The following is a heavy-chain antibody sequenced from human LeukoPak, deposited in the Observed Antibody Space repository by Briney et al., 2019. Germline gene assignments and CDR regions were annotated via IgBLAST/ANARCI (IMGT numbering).Heavy chain of an antibody. V-gene: IGHV4-39*01. CDR1: GGSISSSSYY. CDR3: ARREGGSYYGDFDY. CDR2: IYYSGST. D-gene: IGHD1-26*01. Sequence: SETLSFTCTVSGGSISSSSYYWGWIRQPPGKGLEWIGSIYYSGSTYYNPSLKSRVTISVDTSKNQFSLKLSSVTAADTAVYYCARREGGSYYGDFDYWGQGTLVTVSS. J-gene: IGHJ4*02.